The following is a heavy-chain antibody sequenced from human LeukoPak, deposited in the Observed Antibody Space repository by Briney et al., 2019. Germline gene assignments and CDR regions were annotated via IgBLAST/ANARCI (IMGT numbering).Heavy chain of an antibody. D-gene: IGHD3-22*01. CDR2: IYYSGNT. CDR1: GGSISSSSYY. Sequence: SETLSLTCTVSGGSISSSSYYWGWIRQPPGKGLEWIGSIYYSGNTYYNPSLKSRLTISVDTSKNQFSLKLSSVIAADTAVYYCARHRSRDSSGYLIDYWGQGTLVTVSS. V-gene: IGHV4-39*01. J-gene: IGHJ4*02. CDR3: ARHRSRDSSGYLIDY.